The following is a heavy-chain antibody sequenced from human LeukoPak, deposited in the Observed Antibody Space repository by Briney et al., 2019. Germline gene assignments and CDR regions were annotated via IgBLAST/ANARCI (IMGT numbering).Heavy chain of an antibody. CDR3: ARWAVVGATRGFAY. D-gene: IGHD1-26*01. CDR2: MYYGGSA. J-gene: IGHJ4*02. Sequence: GSLRLSCAASGFTFSSYVMNWVRQPPGKGLECIGYMYYGGSANYNPSLKSRVTISVDTSKNQFSLKLSSVTAADTAVYYCARWAVVGATRGFAYWGQGTLVTVSS. V-gene: IGHV4-59*01. CDR1: GFTFSSYV.